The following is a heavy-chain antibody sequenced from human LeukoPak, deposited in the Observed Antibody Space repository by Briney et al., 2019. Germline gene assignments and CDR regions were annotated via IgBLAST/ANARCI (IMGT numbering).Heavy chain of an antibody. Sequence: ASVKVSCKVSGYTLTELSMHWVRQAPGKGLEWVGGFDPEDGETIYAQKFQGRVTMTEDTSTDTAYMELSSLRSEDTAVYYCATITPPLIAAAGIDYWGQGTLVTVSS. CDR1: GYTLTELS. J-gene: IGHJ4*02. D-gene: IGHD6-13*01. CDR3: ATITPPLIAAAGIDY. CDR2: FDPEDGET. V-gene: IGHV1-24*01.